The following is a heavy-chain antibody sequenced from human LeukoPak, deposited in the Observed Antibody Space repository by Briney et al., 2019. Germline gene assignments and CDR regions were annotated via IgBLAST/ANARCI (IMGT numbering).Heavy chain of an antibody. Sequence: GGSLRLSCAVFGFTFSSHAMSWVRQAPGKGLEWVSVISANGGITYYADSVKGRFTISRDNSENTLYLQMNSLRAEDTAVYYCARQFYYDSSGSLFDFWGQGTLVTVFS. V-gene: IGHV3-23*01. J-gene: IGHJ4*02. D-gene: IGHD3-22*01. CDR1: GFTFSSHA. CDR2: ISANGGIT. CDR3: ARQFYYDSSGSLFDF.